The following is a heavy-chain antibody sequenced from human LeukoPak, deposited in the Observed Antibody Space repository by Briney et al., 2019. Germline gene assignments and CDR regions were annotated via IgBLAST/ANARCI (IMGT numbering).Heavy chain of an antibody. V-gene: IGHV4-39*07. CDR1: GGSFSSYY. Sequence: KPSETLSLTCAVYGGSFSSYYWGWIRQPPGKGLEWIGSIYYSGSTYYNPSLKSRVTISVDTSKNQFSLKLSSVTAADTAVYYCARDGEMATIFWSKPKYFQHWGQGTLVTVSS. CDR2: IYYSGST. J-gene: IGHJ1*01. D-gene: IGHD5-24*01. CDR3: ARDGEMATIFWSKPKYFQH.